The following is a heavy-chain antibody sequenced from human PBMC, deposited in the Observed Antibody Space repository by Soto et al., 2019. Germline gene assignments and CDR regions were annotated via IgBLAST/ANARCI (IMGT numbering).Heavy chain of an antibody. Sequence: GGSLRLSCAASGFTFSSYAMSWVRQAPGKGLERVSAISGSGGSTYYADSVKGRFTISRDNSKNTLYLQMNSLRAEDTAVYYCAKDSTSRDIVVVPAAMRIPGDYYYMDVWGKGTTVTVSS. CDR3: AKDSTSRDIVVVPAAMRIPGDYYYMDV. D-gene: IGHD2-2*01. CDR1: GFTFSSYA. CDR2: ISGSGGST. V-gene: IGHV3-23*01. J-gene: IGHJ6*03.